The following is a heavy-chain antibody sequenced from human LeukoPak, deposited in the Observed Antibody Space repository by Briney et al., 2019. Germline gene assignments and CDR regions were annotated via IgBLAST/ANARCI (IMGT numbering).Heavy chain of an antibody. CDR1: GFTFSNYA. Sequence: GGSLRLSCAASGFTFSNYAMSWVRQAPGKGLEWVSGSGSGGSTYYADSVKGRFTISRDNSKNTLFLQMYSLRAEDTAVYYCAKDFWSGYYPNYWGQGTLVTVSS. V-gene: IGHV3-23*01. CDR2: SGSGGST. CDR3: AKDFWSGYYPNY. D-gene: IGHD3-3*01. J-gene: IGHJ4*02.